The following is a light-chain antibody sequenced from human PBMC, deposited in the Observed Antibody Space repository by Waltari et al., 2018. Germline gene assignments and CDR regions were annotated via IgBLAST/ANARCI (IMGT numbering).Light chain of an antibody. Sequence: EIHMTQSPYSVSASVGDRVSMSCRASLDISTSLAWYQQKSGKAPSLLIYHSSTLQSGVPSRFSGAGTGTDFTLTINNLHPEDFATYFCQQGDTSPPTFGPGTKVELK. CDR3: QQGDTSPPT. CDR2: HSS. V-gene: IGKV1-12*01. J-gene: IGKJ1*01. CDR1: LDISTS.